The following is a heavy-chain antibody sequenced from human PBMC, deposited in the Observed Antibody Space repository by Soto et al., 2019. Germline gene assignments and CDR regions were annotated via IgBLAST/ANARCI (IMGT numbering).Heavy chain of an antibody. Sequence: ASAKLSCKASGYTFPSYDINWVRQATGQGLEWMGWMNPNSGTTGYAQKFQGRVTMTRNTSISTAYMALSSRCTGYTAVYYCARGPRVGVLRYVDWFPSYYDMEVWGQGS. V-gene: IGHV1-8*01. J-gene: IGHJ6*02. CDR1: GYTFPSYD. CDR3: ARGPRVGVLRYVDWFPSYYDMEV. D-gene: IGHD3-9*01. CDR2: MNPNSGTT.